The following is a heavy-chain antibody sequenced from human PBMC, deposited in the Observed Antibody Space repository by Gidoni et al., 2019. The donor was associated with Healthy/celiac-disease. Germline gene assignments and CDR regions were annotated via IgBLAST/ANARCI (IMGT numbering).Heavy chain of an antibody. V-gene: IGHV4-34*01. J-gene: IGHJ6*02. D-gene: IGHD1-26*01. CDR2: INHSGST. CDR3: ARGRYGSYFYYGMDV. CDR1: GGSSSGYY. Sequence: QVQLQQWGAGLLKPSETLSLTCAVYGGSSSGYYWSWIRQPPGKGLEWIGEINHSGSTNYNPSLKSRVTISVDTSKNQFSLKLSSVTAADTAVYYCARGRYGSYFYYGMDVWGQGTTVTVSS.